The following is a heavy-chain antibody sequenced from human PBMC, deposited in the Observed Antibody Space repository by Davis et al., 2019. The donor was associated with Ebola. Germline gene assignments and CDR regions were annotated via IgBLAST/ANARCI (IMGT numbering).Heavy chain of an antibody. J-gene: IGHJ6*02. D-gene: IGHD6-19*01. CDR2: IYYSGST. V-gene: IGHV4-59*01. CDR1: GGSISSYY. CDR3: ARVGIAVAGISYGMDV. Sequence: PSETLSLTCTVSGGSISSYYWSWIRQPPGKGLEWIGYIYYSGSTNYNPSLKSRVTISVDTSKNQFSLKLSSVTAADTAVYYCARVGIAVAGISYGMDVWGQGTTVTVSS.